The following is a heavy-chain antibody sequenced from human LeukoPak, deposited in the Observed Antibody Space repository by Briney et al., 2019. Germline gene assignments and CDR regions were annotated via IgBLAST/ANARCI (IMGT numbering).Heavy chain of an antibody. D-gene: IGHD1-1*01. J-gene: IGHJ1*01. V-gene: IGHV3-21*01. CDR2: ISRSSRHV. CDR3: VRDLMGSGSTTAYLHH. Sequence: PGGSLRLSCAASGFTFSDYSMNWVRQAPGKGLEWVSSISRSSRHVYYAGSVKGRFTISRDNAKNSLYLQMNSLRAEDMAVYFCVRDLMGSGSTTAYLHHWGQGTLLTVSS. CDR1: GFTFSDYS.